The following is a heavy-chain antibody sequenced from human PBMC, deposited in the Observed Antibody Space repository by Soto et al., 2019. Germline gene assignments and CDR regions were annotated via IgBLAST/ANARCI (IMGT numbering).Heavy chain of an antibody. CDR2: IIPIFGTA. CDR3: ALGGTIVVVTATHFDY. CDR1: GGTFSSYA. D-gene: IGHD2-21*02. V-gene: IGHV1-69*12. Sequence: QVQLVQSGAEVKKPGSSVKVSCKASGGTFSSYAISWVRQAPGQRLEWMGGIIPIFGTANYAQKFQGRVTITADESPSTAYMELSSLRSEDSAVYYCALGGTIVVVTATHFDYWGQGTLVTVSS. J-gene: IGHJ4*02.